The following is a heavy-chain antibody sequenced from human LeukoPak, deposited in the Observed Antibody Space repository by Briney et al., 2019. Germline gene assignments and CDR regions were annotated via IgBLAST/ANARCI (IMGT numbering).Heavy chain of an antibody. J-gene: IGHJ4*02. Sequence: PSQTLSLTCTVSGGSISSGDYSWSWIRQPPGKGLEWIGYIYYSGSTYYNPSLKSRVTISVDTSKNQFSLQLNSVTPADTAVYYCARQDSGYIDYWGQGTLVTVSS. V-gene: IGHV4-30-4*01. D-gene: IGHD3-22*01. CDR2: IYYSGST. CDR3: ARQDSGYIDY. CDR1: GGSISSGDYS.